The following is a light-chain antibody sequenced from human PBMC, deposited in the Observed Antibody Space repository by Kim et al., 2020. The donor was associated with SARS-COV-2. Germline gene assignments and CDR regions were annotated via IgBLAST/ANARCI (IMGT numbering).Light chain of an antibody. V-gene: IGKV1-16*01. J-gene: IGKJ5*01. Sequence: AAVGDRVTITCRASQGIGNYLAWLQQKPGKAPKSLIYGTSNLQSGVPSRFSGSGSGTDFTLTIISLQPEDFATYYCQQHKSYPFTFGHGTRLEIK. CDR3: QQHKSYPFT. CDR1: QGIGNY. CDR2: GTS.